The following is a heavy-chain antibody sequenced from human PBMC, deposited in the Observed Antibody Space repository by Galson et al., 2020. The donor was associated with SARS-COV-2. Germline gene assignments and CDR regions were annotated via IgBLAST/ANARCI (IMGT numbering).Heavy chain of an antibody. Sequence: GGSLRLSCAASGFTFSNFDMHWVRQAPGKGLEWVAVIWYDGSNKYYADSVKGRFTISRDNSKNTLYLQMNSLRAEDTAVYYCASTLTPLDAFDIWGQGTMVTVSS. CDR2: IWYDGSNK. CDR1: GFTFSNFD. CDR3: ASTLTPLDAFDI. V-gene: IGHV3-33*01. J-gene: IGHJ3*02.